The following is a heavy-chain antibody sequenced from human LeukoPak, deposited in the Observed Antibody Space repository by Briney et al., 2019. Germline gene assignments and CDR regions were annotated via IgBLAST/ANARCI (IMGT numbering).Heavy chain of an antibody. J-gene: IGHJ4*02. D-gene: IGHD6-19*01. CDR3: ARDYSSGWPNFDY. Sequence: ASVEVSCKASGYTFTIYGISWVRQAPGQGLEWMGWVSTYNGNTNYAHNLQGRVTMTTDTSTSTAYMELRSLRSDDTAVYYCARDYSSGWPNFDYWGQGTLVTVSS. V-gene: IGHV1-18*01. CDR1: GYTFTIYG. CDR2: VSTYNGNT.